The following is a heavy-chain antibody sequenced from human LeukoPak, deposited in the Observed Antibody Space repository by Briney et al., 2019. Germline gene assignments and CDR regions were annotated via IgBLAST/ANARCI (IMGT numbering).Heavy chain of an antibody. J-gene: IGHJ6*03. CDR1: GYTFTDYY. D-gene: IGHD2-2*01. V-gene: IGHV1-18*04. CDR2: ISAYNGDT. Sequence: ASVKASCKASGYTFTDYYIHWVRQAPGQGLEWMGWISAYNGDTNFAQKSQGRVTMTTDTSTSTAYMELRTLRSDDTAVYYCARRGGGYCTSTRCCCMDVWGKGTTVTVSS. CDR3: ARRGGGYCTSTRCCCMDV.